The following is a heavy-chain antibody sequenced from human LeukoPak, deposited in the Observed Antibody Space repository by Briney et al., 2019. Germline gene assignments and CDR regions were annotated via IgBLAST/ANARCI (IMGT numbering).Heavy chain of an antibody. D-gene: IGHD3-3*01. V-gene: IGHV1-69*04. CDR2: IIPILGIA. CDR1: GGTFSSYA. Sequence: ASVKFSCKASGGTFSSYAISWVRQAPGQGLEWMGRIIPILGIANYAQKFQGRVTITADKSTSTAYMELSSLRSEDTAVYYCARWSGYYSAFDYWGQGTLVTVSS. CDR3: ARWSGYYSAFDY. J-gene: IGHJ4*02.